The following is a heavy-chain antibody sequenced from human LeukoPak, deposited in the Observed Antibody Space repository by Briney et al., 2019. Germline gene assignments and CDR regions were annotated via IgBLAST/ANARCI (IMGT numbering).Heavy chain of an antibody. CDR3: ARNQQLGGHSYYYYGMDV. CDR1: GFTSIAYA. V-gene: IGHV3-23*01. CDR2: ISGGGVTT. D-gene: IGHD3-16*01. Sequence: GGSLRLSCVGSGFTSIAYALTWARQAPGKGLEWVSGISGGGVTTYYADSVKGRFTISRDNSKNTLYLQMTSLRADDTAIYYCARNQQLGGHSYYYYGMDVWGQGTTVTVSS. J-gene: IGHJ6*02.